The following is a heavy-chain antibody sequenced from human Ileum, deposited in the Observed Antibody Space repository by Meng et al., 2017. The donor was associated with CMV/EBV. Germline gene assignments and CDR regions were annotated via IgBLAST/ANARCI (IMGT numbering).Heavy chain of an antibody. CDR1: GGSSSSSNW. J-gene: IGHJ4*02. CDR3: ARASIVGARLLDY. V-gene: IGHV4-4*02. D-gene: IGHD1-26*01. Sequence: AGSGGSSSSSNWWSWVRQPPGKGLEWIGEIYHSGSTNYNPSLKSRVTISVDKSKNQFSLKLSSVTAADTAVYYCARASIVGARLLDYWGQGTLVTVSS. CDR2: IYHSGST.